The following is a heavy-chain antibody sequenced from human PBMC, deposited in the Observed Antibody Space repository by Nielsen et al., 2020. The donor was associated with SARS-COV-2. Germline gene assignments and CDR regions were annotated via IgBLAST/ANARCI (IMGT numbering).Heavy chain of an antibody. CDR3: ARAIYYYDSSGHFDY. D-gene: IGHD3-22*01. V-gene: IGHV4-4*02. CDR2: IYHSGST. Sequence: SETLSLTCAVSGGSISGSNWWSWVRQPPGKGLEWIGEIYHSGSTNYNPSLKSRVTISVDKSKNQFSLKLGSVTAADTAVYYCARAIYYYDSSGHFDYWGQGTLVTVSS. CDR1: GGSISGSNW. J-gene: IGHJ4*02.